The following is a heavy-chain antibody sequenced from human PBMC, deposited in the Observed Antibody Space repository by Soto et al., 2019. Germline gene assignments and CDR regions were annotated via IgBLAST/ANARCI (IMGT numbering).Heavy chain of an antibody. J-gene: IGHJ3*02. CDR1: GYTLTESS. D-gene: IGHD3-9*01. Sequence: ASVKVSCKVSGYTLTESSMHWVRQAPGKGLEWMGGFDPEDGETIYAQKFQGRVTMTEDTSTDTAYMELSSLRSEDTAVYYCAPVGVYDSLTGYAFDIWGQGTMVTVSS. CDR3: APVGVYDSLTGYAFDI. CDR2: FDPEDGET. V-gene: IGHV1-24*01.